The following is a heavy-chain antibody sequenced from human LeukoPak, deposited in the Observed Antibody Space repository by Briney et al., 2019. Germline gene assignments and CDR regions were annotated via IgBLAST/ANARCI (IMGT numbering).Heavy chain of an antibody. CDR3: ARDLLYSWLNYFDY. V-gene: IGHV3-7*03. D-gene: IGHD5-12*01. Sequence: GGSLRLSCAASRFTFSSYWMSWVRQAPGKGLEWVANIKQDGSEKYYVDSVKGRFTISRDNAKNSLYLQMNSLRAEDTAVYYCARDLLYSWLNYFDYWGQGTLVTVSS. CDR2: IKQDGSEK. J-gene: IGHJ4*02. CDR1: RFTFSSYW.